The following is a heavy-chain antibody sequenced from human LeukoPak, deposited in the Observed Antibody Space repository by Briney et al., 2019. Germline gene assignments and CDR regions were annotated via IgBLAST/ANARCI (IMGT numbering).Heavy chain of an antibody. CDR3: ARDGEVPIVVVPASYYYYGMDV. V-gene: IGHV1-18*01. CDR2: ISAYNGNT. D-gene: IGHD2-2*01. CDR1: GYTFTSYG. J-gene: IGHJ6*02. Sequence: ASVKVSCKASGYTFTSYGISWVRQAPGQGLEWMGCISAYNGNTNYAQKLQGRVTMTTDISTSTAYMELRSLRSDDTAVYYCARDGEVPIVVVPASYYYYGMDVWGQGTTVTVSS.